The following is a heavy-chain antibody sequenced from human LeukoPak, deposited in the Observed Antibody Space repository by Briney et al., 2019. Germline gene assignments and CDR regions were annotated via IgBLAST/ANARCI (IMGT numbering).Heavy chain of an antibody. CDR2: IYDSGST. Sequence: SETLSLTCPVSGGSISSYYWSWIRQPPGKGLEWIAYIYDSGSTNYNPSLKSRVAISVDTSKNQFSLKLRSVTAADTAVYYCARTYSSSWYSAFDIWGQGTMVTVSS. J-gene: IGHJ3*02. CDR3: ARTYSSSWYSAFDI. D-gene: IGHD6-13*01. V-gene: IGHV4-59*08. CDR1: GGSISSYY.